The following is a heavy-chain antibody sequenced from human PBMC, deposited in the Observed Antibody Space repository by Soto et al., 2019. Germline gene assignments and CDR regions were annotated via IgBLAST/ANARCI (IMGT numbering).Heavy chain of an antibody. CDR1: GFTFSSYA. V-gene: IGHV3-23*01. J-gene: IGHJ4*02. CDR3: ARYTATTPIDY. Sequence: PGGSLRLSCAASGFTFSSYAMTWVRQAPGKGLEWVSVISRNGDTTNYADSVKGRFTISRDTSKNTLYLQMNSVRAEDTAVYYCARYTATTPIDYWGQGTLVTVSS. D-gene: IGHD4-17*01. CDR2: ISRNGDTT.